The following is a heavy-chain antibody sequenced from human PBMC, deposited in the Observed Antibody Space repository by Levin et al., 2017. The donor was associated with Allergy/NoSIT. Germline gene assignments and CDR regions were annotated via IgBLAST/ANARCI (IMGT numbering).Heavy chain of an antibody. CDR1: GFTFKNSA. Sequence: PGGSLRLSCVASGFTFKNSAMNWIRQAPGKGLEWVSIISASGGNTYYADSVEGRFTISRDNSENTLYLQMNSLRAEDTAIYYCAKMGYCSSASCDSAFDIWGQGTMVTVSS. D-gene: IGHD2-2*01. CDR3: AKMGYCSSASCDSAFDI. J-gene: IGHJ3*02. CDR2: ISASGGNT. V-gene: IGHV3-23*01.